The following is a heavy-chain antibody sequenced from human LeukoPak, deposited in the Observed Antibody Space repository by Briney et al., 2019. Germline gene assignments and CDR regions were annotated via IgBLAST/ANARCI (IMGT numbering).Heavy chain of an antibody. D-gene: IGHD3-22*01. CDR3: ARGAYYYDSSTYLSDVAY. CDR1: GFTFSSYG. V-gene: IGHV3-30*03. J-gene: IGHJ4*02. CDR2: ISYDGSNK. Sequence: GGSLRLSCAASGFTFSSYGMHWVRQAPGKGLEWVAVISYDGSNKYYADSVKGRFTISRDNAKDSLYLQMNSLRAEDTAVYYCARGAYYYDSSTYLSDVAYWGQGTLVTVSS.